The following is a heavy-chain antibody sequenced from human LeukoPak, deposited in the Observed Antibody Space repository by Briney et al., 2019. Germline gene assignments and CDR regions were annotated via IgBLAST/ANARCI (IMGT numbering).Heavy chain of an antibody. CDR3: ARETATLTALDY. V-gene: IGHV3-7*01. J-gene: IGHJ4*02. D-gene: IGHD2-15*01. CDR1: GFTSSSYW. CDR2: INQDGREK. Sequence: PGGYLRLSCAAPGFTSSSYWMSWVRQAPGKGLEWVANINQDGREKYYVDSVMSRFTISRDNAKNSLYLQMNSVGAEYEALYYCARETATLTALDYWGQGALVTVSS.